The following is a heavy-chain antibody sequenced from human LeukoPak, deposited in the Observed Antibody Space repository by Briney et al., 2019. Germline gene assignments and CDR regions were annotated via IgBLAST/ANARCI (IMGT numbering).Heavy chain of an antibody. J-gene: IGHJ3*01. V-gene: IGHV4-59*01. D-gene: IGHD5-12*01. Sequence: SETLSLTCTVSGGSISSYYWSWIRQPPGKGLEWIGYIYYSGSTNYNPSLKSRVTISVDTSKNQFSLKLSSVTAADTAVYYCARQVATKGEWAFDVWGQGTMVTVSS. CDR2: IYYSGST. CDR1: GGSISSYY. CDR3: ARQVATKGEWAFDV.